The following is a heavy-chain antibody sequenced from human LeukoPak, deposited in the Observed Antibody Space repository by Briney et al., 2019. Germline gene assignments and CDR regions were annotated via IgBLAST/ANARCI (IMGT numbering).Heavy chain of an antibody. Sequence: ASVKVSCKASGYTFTSYYIHWVRQAPGEGLEWMGIINPSGGSTSYAQKFQGRVTMTRDMSTSTVCMELSSLRSEDTAVYYCARVAAEVVGVPGAIGFGWLRRDYYYMDVWGKGTTVTVSS. CDR2: INPSGGST. J-gene: IGHJ6*03. V-gene: IGHV1-46*01. CDR1: GYTFTSYY. CDR3: ARVAAEVVGVPGAIGFGWLRRDYYYMDV. D-gene: IGHD2-2*02.